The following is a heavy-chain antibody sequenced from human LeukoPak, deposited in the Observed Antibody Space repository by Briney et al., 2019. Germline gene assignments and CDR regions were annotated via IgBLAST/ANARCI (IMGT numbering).Heavy chain of an antibody. D-gene: IGHD5/OR15-5a*01. CDR1: GGSISSSSYY. V-gene: IGHV4-39*07. J-gene: IGHJ4*02. CDR2: IYYSGST. Sequence: SETLSLTCTVSGGSISSSSYYWGWIRQPPGKGLEWIGSIYYSGSTYYNPSLKSQITISVDTSKNQFSLKLSSVTAADTAVYYCARVYDYGEYYFDYWGQGTLVTVSS. CDR3: ARVYDYGEYYFDY.